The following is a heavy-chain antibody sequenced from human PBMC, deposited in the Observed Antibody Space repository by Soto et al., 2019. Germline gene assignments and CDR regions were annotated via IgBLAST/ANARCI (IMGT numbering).Heavy chain of an antibody. D-gene: IGHD3-10*01. CDR2: IYSGGST. CDR1: GFTVSSNY. V-gene: IGHV3-53*02. Sequence: EVQLVETGGGLIQPGGSLRLSCAASGFTVSSNYMSWVRQAPGKGLEWVSVIYSGGSTYYADSVKGRVTISRDNSKNTLYLQMNSLRAEDTAVYYCSRYGMGHDRGYWGQGTLVTVSS. J-gene: IGHJ4*02. CDR3: SRYGMGHDRGY.